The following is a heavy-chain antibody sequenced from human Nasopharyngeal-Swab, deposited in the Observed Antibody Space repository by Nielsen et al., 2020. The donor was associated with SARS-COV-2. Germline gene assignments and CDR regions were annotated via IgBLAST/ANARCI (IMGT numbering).Heavy chain of an antibody. Sequence: GESLKISCKGSGYSFTSYWIGWVRQMPGKGLEWMGIIYPGDSDTRYSPSFQGQVTISADKSISTAYLQWSSLKASDTAREEGERREEGRGGRGEEKKKNNMDVWGKGTTVTVSS. D-gene: IGHD3-16*01. CDR1: GYSFTSYW. CDR2: IYPGDSDT. J-gene: IGHJ6*03. V-gene: IGHV5-51*01. CDR3: ERREEGRGGRGEEKKKNNMDV.